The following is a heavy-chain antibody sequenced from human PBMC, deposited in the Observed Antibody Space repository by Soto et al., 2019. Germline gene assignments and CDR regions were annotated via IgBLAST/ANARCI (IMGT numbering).Heavy chain of an antibody. D-gene: IGHD6-13*01. CDR1: GFTFSSYG. Sequence: QVQLVESGGGVVQPGRSLRLSCAASGFTFSSYGMHWVRQAPGKGLEWVAVIWYDGSNKYYADSVKGRFTISRDNSKNTLYLQMNSLRAEDTAVYYCARGCIAADGSPFDYWGQGTLVTVSS. CDR2: IWYDGSNK. V-gene: IGHV3-33*01. J-gene: IGHJ4*02. CDR3: ARGCIAADGSPFDY.